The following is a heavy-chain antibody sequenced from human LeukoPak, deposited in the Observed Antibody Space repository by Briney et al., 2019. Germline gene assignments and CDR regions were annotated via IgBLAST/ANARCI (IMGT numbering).Heavy chain of an antibody. D-gene: IGHD2-15*01. CDR3: ARVRLYCSGGSCYYFDY. CDR2: INHSGST. CDR1: GGSISSYY. J-gene: IGHJ4*02. Sequence: KPSETLSLTCTVSGGSISSYYWSWIRQPPGKGLEWIGEINHSGSTNYNPSLKSRVTISVDTSKNQFSLKLSSVTAADTAVYYCARVRLYCSGGSCYYFDYWGQGTLVTVSS. V-gene: IGHV4-34*01.